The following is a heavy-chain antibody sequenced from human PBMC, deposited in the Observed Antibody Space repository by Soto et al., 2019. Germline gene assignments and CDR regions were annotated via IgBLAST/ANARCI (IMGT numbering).Heavy chain of an antibody. D-gene: IGHD3-10*01. V-gene: IGHV5-51*01. CDR1: GYSFTSYW. Sequence: PGESLKISCKGSGYSFTSYWIGWVRQMPGKGLEWMGIIYPGDSDTRYSPSFQGQVTISADKSISTAYLQWSSLKASDTAMYYCARLGYYGSGSPYKGYYYYYMDVWGKGTKVTVSS. CDR3: ARLGYYGSGSPYKGYYYYYMDV. J-gene: IGHJ6*03. CDR2: IYPGDSDT.